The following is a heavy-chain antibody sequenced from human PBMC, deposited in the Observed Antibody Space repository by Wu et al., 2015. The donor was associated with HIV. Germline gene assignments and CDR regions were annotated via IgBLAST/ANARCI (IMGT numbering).Heavy chain of an antibody. CDR3: ARTRNYYFGMDV. CDR2: IIPIYGTT. Sequence: QVQLVQSGAEVKKPGSSVKVSCKASGGSFSTYIINWVRQAPGQGLEWMGRIIPIYGTTNYAQKFQGRVKISADESTGTAYMELSSLRSEDTAVYYCARTRNYYFGMDVWGQGTTVTVSS. J-gene: IGHJ6*02. V-gene: IGHV1-69*13. CDR1: GGSFSTYI. D-gene: IGHD1-14*01.